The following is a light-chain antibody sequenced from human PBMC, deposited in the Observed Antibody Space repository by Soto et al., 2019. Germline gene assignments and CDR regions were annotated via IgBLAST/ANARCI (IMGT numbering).Light chain of an antibody. CDR3: QQYNNCFPT. Sequence: DIPMTQSPSALSASVGDRVTITCRASQTIRSWLALYQKKPGKAPNLLIQKASTLQSVVPSRFSGSGSGTEFTLTISNLQPDDFATYYCQQYNNCFPTFGQGTKLELK. CDR1: QTIRSW. CDR2: KAS. V-gene: IGKV1-5*03. J-gene: IGKJ2*01.